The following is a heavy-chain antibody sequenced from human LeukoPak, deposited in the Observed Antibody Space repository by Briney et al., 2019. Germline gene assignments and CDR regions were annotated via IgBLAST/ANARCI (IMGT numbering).Heavy chain of an antibody. CDR2: IYYSGST. V-gene: IGHV4-59*01. J-gene: IGHJ3*02. D-gene: IGHD3-22*01. Sequence: PSETLSLTCTVSGGSISSYYWSWIRQPPGKGLEWIGYIYYSGSTNYNPSLKSRVTISVDTSKNQFALKLSSVTAADTAVYYCARAPPSLYYYDSSGYGEPRGAFDIWGQGTMVTVSS. CDR3: ARAPPSLYYYDSSGYGEPRGAFDI. CDR1: GGSISSYY.